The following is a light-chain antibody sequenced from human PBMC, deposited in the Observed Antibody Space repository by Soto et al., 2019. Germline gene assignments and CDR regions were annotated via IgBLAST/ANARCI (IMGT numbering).Light chain of an antibody. CDR2: DVT. V-gene: IGLV2-14*03. CDR3: SSYTNKDTLL. CDR1: SSDVGGYDH. J-gene: IGLJ3*02. Sequence: QSALTQPASVSGSPGQSITISYTGTSSDVGGYDHVSWYQQHPGKAPKLIIYDVTVRPSGISRRFSGSKSDNTASLAVSGLQPEDEADYYCSSYTNKDTLLFGGGTKLPS.